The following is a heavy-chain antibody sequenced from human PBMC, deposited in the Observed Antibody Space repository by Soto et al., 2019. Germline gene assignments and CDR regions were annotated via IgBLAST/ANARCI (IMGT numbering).Heavy chain of an antibody. D-gene: IGHD3-3*01. V-gene: IGHV3-9*01. CDR2: ISWNSGSI. Sequence: EVQLVESGGGLVQPGRSLRLSCAASGFTFDDYAMHWVRQAPGKCLEWVSGISWNSGSIGYADSVKGRFTISRDNSKNSLYMQMNSLRAEDTALYYCAKAGFWNGYYSLVDYWGQGTLFTVSS. J-gene: IGHJ4*02. CDR3: AKAGFWNGYYSLVDY. CDR1: GFTFDDYA.